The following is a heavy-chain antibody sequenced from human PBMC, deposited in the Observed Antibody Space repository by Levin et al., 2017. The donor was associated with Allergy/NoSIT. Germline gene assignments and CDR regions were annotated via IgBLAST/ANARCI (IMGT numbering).Heavy chain of an antibody. V-gene: IGHV3-23*01. D-gene: IGHD7-27*01. Sequence: GGSLRLSCAASGFTFSSYAMSWVRQAAGKGLEWVSAIGATSGSTYYADSVKGRFTISRDNSKNTLYLQMNSLRAEDTAVYYCAKHRTGSKVFDSWGQGTMVTVSS. CDR1: GFTFSSYA. CDR2: IGATSGST. CDR3: AKHRTGSKVFDS. J-gene: IGHJ3*02.